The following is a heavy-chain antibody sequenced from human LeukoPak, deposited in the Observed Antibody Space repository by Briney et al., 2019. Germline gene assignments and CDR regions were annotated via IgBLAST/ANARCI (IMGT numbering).Heavy chain of an antibody. J-gene: IGHJ4*02. CDR3: TRDRGAYNLYDY. D-gene: IGHD1-1*01. Sequence: GGSLRLSCTAFGFTFGDYAMSWIRQAPGKGLEWVGFIRGKAYGETADYAASVKGRFTISRDDSKAIAYLQMNSLKTEDTAVYHCTRDRGAYNLYDYWGQGTLVTVSS. CDR2: IRGKAYGETA. V-gene: IGHV3-49*03. CDR1: GFTFGDYA.